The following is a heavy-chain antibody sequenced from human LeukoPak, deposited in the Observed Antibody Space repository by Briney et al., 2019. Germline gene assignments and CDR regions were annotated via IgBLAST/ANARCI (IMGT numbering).Heavy chain of an antibody. Sequence: ASVKVSCKVSGYTLTELSMHWVRQAPGKGLEWMGGFDPEDGETIYAQKFQGRVTMTEDTSTDTAYMELSSLRSEDTAVYYCATALLHGPLYGSGSYYGTWGQGTLVTVSS. CDR3: ATALLHGPLYGSGSYYGT. CDR2: FDPEDGET. CDR1: GYTLTELS. D-gene: IGHD3-10*01. V-gene: IGHV1-24*01. J-gene: IGHJ5*02.